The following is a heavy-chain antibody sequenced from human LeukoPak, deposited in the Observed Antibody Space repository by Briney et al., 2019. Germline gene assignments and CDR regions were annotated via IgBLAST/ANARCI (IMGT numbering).Heavy chain of an antibody. Sequence: SVKVSCKASGGTFNSYAISWVRQAPGQGPEWMGGIIPIFGTANYAQKFQGRVTITTDESTSTAYMELSSLRSEDTAVYYCARGPELERFDYWGQGTLVTVSS. D-gene: IGHD1-1*01. V-gene: IGHV1-69*05. CDR1: GGTFNSYA. J-gene: IGHJ4*02. CDR3: ARGPELERFDY. CDR2: IIPIFGTA.